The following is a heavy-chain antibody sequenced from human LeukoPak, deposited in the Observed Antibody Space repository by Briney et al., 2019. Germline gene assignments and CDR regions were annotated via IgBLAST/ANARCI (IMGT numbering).Heavy chain of an antibody. CDR3: ARDLYPAIVVVPAAIPGY. D-gene: IGHD2-2*01. CDR1: GYTFTGYY. Sequence: GASVKVSCKASGYTFTGYYMHWVRQAPGQGLEWMGWINPNSGGTNYAQKFQGRVTMTRDTSISTAYMELSRLRSDDTAVYYCARDLYPAIVVVPAAIPGYWGQGTLVTVSS. CDR2: INPNSGGT. V-gene: IGHV1-2*02. J-gene: IGHJ4*02.